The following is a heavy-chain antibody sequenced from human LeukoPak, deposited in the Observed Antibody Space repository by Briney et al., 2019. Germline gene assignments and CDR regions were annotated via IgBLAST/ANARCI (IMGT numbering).Heavy chain of an antibody. Sequence: SETLSLTCTVSGDSFSTYYWSWIRQPAGKGLEWIGHIYTSGTTNYNPSLTSRVTISVDTSKNQFSLKLNSVTAGDTAVYYCARDVAAFVAFDIWGQRTMVTVSP. CDR2: IYTSGTT. CDR1: GDSFSTYY. D-gene: IGHD6-25*01. CDR3: ARDVAAFVAFDI. J-gene: IGHJ3*02. V-gene: IGHV4-4*07.